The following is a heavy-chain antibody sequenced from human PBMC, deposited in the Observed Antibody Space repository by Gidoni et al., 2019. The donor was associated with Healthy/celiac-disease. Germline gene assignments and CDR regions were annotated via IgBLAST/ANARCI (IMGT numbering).Heavy chain of an antibody. V-gene: IGHV3-23*01. J-gene: IGHJ4*02. Sequence: EVQLLESGGGLVQPGGSLRLSCAASGFTFSRYAMSWVRQAPGKGLEWVSAISGSGGSTYYADSVKGRFTISRDNSKNTLYLQMNSLRAEDTAVYYCAKVSLKYGDYVGGVDYWGQGTLVTVSS. CDR2: ISGSGGST. CDR1: GFTFSRYA. D-gene: IGHD4-17*01. CDR3: AKVSLKYGDYVGGVDY.